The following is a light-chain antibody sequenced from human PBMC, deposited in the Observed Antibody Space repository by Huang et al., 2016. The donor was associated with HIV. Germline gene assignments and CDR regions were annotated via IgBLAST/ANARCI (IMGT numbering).Light chain of an antibody. CDR3: MQALQTPT. CDR1: QSLLHGTGYNY. V-gene: IGKV2-28*01. Sequence: DIVMTQSPLSLPVTPGEPASISCRSSQSLLHGTGYNYLDWYVQKPGQPPQLLIYLGSNRASGVPGRCSASGSGTDFTLKISRVEAEDVGVYFCMQALQTPTFGQGTRLEIK. CDR2: LGS. J-gene: IGKJ2*01.